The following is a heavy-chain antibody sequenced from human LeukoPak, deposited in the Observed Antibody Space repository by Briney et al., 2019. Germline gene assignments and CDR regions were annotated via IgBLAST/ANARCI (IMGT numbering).Heavy chain of an antibody. CDR1: GGSISSGSYY. D-gene: IGHD3-3*01. Sequence: SEILSLTCTVSGGSISSGSYYWSWIRQPAGKGLEWIGRIYTSGSTNYNPSLKSRVTISVDTSKNQFSLKLSSVTAADTAVYYCARGDSGYYSFDYWGQGTLVTVSS. J-gene: IGHJ4*02. CDR3: ARGDSGYYSFDY. V-gene: IGHV4-61*02. CDR2: IYTSGST.